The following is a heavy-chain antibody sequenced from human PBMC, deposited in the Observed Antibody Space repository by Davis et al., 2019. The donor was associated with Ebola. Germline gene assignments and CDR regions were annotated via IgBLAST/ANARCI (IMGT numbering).Heavy chain of an antibody. CDR3: ARDVVVVAPTDWFDP. Sequence: ASVKVSCKASGYTFTSYYMHWVRQAPGQGPEWMGIINPSGGSTSYAQKFQDRVTMTTDTSTSTAYMELRSLRSDDTAVYYCARDVVVVAPTDWFDPWGQGTLVTVSS. CDR1: GYTFTSYY. V-gene: IGHV1-46*01. CDR2: INPSGGST. D-gene: IGHD2-15*01. J-gene: IGHJ5*02.